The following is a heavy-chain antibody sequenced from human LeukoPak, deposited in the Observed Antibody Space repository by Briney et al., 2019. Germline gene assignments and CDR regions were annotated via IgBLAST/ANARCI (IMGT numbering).Heavy chain of an antibody. CDR2: IRSDGSDT. V-gene: IGHV3-74*01. CDR3: ARDCFHAIDY. Sequence: PGGSLRLSFAASGFTFSDTWMHWVRQAPGEGLVWVSRIRSDGSDTRYAESVKGRFTISRDNAKNTLYLQMNSLRAEDTAVYYCARDCFHAIDYWGQGTLVTVSS. CDR1: GFTFSDTW. J-gene: IGHJ4*02. D-gene: IGHD2/OR15-2a*01.